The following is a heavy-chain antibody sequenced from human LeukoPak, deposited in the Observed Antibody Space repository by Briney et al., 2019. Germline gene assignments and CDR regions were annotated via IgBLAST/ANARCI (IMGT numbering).Heavy chain of an antibody. D-gene: IGHD5-18*01. CDR3: EGIQLWSWRAFDI. CDR1: GFTVSANY. CDR2: IYSGGTT. V-gene: IGHV3-53*01. Sequence: GGSLRLSCAASGFTVSANYMSWVRQAPGKGLEWVSIIYSGGTTYYTDSVKGRFTISRDNSKNTLYLQINSRRTNDTAVYSCEGIQLWSWRAFDIWGQGTMVTVP. J-gene: IGHJ3*02.